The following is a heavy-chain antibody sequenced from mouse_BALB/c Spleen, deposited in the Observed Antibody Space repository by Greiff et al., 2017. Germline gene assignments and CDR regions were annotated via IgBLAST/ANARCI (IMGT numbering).Heavy chain of an antibody. V-gene: IGHV14-3*02. CDR1: GFNIKDTY. Sequence: VQLKESGAELVKPGASVKLSCTASGFNIKDTYMHWVKQRPEQGLEWIGRIDPANGNTKYDPKFQGKATITADTSSNTAYLQLSSLTSEDTAVYCCARGSWDSYWGQGTTVTVSS. J-gene: IGHJ2*01. D-gene: IGHD3-3*01. CDR3: ARGSWDSY. CDR2: IDPANGNT.